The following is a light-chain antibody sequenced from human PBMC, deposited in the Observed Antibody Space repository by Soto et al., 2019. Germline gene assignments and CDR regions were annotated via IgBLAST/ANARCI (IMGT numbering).Light chain of an antibody. J-gene: IGKJ1*01. V-gene: IGKV1-5*03. Sequence: DIQMTQSPSTLSASVGDRVTITCRASQIISSYLAWYQQKPGKAPKLLIYKASSLESGVPSRFSGSRSGTEFTLTISSLQPDGFSTYYCQQYNSYWTFGHGTQGDSK. CDR2: KAS. CDR1: QIISSY. CDR3: QQYNSYWT.